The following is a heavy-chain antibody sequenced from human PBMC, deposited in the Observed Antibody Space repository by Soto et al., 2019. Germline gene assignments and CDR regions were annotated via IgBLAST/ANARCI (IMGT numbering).Heavy chain of an antibody. Sequence: GESLKISCKGSGYSFTSYWIGWVRQMPGKGLEWMGIIYPGDSDTRYSPSFQGQVTISADKSISTAYLQWSSLKASDTAMYYCARGSTLLYCSSTSCSYGMDVRAQRTTDTGSS. CDR3: ARGSTLLYCSSTSCSYGMDV. J-gene: IGHJ6*02. CDR1: GYSFTSYW. D-gene: IGHD2-2*01. CDR2: IYPGDSDT. V-gene: IGHV5-51*01.